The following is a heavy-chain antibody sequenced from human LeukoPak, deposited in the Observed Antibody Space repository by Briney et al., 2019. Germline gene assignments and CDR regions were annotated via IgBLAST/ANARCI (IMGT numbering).Heavy chain of an antibody. CDR1: GFTFSSYG. J-gene: IGHJ4*02. CDR2: ISYDGSNK. Sequence: PGGSLRLSCAASGFTFSSYGMHWVRQASGKGLEWVAVISYDGSNKYYADSVKGRFTISRDNSKNTLYLQMNSLRAEDTAVYYCAKELIDSPYSSTPTSFDYWGQGTLVTVSS. CDR3: AKELIDSPYSSTPTSFDY. D-gene: IGHD2/OR15-2a*01. V-gene: IGHV3-30*18.